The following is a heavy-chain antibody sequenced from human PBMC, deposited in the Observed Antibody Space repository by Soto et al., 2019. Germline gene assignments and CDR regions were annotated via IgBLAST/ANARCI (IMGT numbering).Heavy chain of an antibody. CDR3: RRASGYLAHSPSVAYFDP. Sequence: ASVKVSCKASGYTSTNYGIAWVRQAPGQGLEWMGWISVYSGKTNYAQNVQVRLTMTTDTSTITAYMELANLRSDDTAVYYYRRASGYLAHSPSVAYFDPWGQGTLVTVS. CDR2: ISVYSGKT. D-gene: IGHD6-25*01. V-gene: IGHV1-18*01. J-gene: IGHJ5*02. CDR1: GYTSTNYG.